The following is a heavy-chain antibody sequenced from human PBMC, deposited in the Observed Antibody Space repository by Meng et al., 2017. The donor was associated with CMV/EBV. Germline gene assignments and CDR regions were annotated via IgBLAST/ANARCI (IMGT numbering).Heavy chain of an antibody. D-gene: IGHD2-15*01. CDR2: IRSDERNK. CDR1: GFTSGSSG. J-gene: IGHJ6*02. CDR3: AKVGCGSGRCSSPYYYGADV. V-gene: IGHV3-30*02. Sequence: GESLKISCVTSGFTSGSSGMHWVRQAPGKGLEWVAFIRSDERNKYYAASVKGRFTISRDDSKNTLFLRMNSLRVEDTAVYYCAKVGCGSGRCSSPYYYGADVWGQGTTVTVSS.